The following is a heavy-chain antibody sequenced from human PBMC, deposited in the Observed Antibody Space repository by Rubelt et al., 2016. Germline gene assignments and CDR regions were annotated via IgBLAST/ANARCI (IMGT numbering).Heavy chain of an antibody. D-gene: IGHD1-1*01. CDR2: IDPSDSYT. V-gene: IGHV5-10-1*01. Sequence: EVQLVQSGAEVKKPGESLRISCQGSGYSFTSYWISWVRQLPGQGLEWMGKIDPSDSYTNYSPSFQGHATISADTSITTAYLHWSSLKASETAMYYCARGGTVQSPLGYYFDNWGQGTLVTVSS. J-gene: IGHJ4*02. CDR3: ARGGTVQSPLGYYFDN. CDR1: GYSFTSYW.